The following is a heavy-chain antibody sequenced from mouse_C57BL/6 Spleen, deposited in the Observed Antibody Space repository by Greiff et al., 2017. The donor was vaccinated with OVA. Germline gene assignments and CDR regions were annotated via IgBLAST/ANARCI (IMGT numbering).Heavy chain of an antibody. Sequence: VQLQQPGAELVKPGASVKLSCKASGYTFTSYWMQWVKQRPGQGLEWIGEIDPSDSYTNYNQKFKGKATLTVDTSSSTAYMQLSSLTSEDSAVYYCARELRLRGWFAYWGQGTLVTVSA. J-gene: IGHJ3*01. CDR2: IDPSDSYT. CDR3: ARELRLRGWFAY. CDR1: GYTFTSYW. V-gene: IGHV1-50*01. D-gene: IGHD3-2*02.